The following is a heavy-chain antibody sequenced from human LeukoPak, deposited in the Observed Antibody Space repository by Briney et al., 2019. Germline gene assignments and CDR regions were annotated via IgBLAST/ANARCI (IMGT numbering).Heavy chain of an antibody. Sequence: GATVKISCKASGYTFTDYYMHWVQQAPGKGLEWMGRVDPEDGETIYAEKFQGRVTITADTSTDTAYMELNSLRSEDTAVYYCATVDQLLMDTSDAFDIWGQGTMVTVSS. CDR1: GYTFTDYY. CDR2: VDPEDGET. V-gene: IGHV1-69-2*01. D-gene: IGHD2-2*01. CDR3: ATVDQLLMDTSDAFDI. J-gene: IGHJ3*02.